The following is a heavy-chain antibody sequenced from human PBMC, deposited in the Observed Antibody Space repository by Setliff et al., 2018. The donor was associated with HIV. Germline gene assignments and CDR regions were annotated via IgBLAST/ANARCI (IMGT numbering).Heavy chain of an antibody. J-gene: IGHJ4*02. CDR3: ARFPTVVTAPGF. D-gene: IGHD2-21*02. CDR2: VFYSGST. Sequence: SETLSLTCSVSGDSINSRPYYYGWLRQPPGKGLEWIGNVFYSGSTYYNPSLKSRVSMSVDTSRNQFSLKLTSVTAADTAVYFCARFPTVVTAPGFWGRGTLVTVSS. V-gene: IGHV4-39*01. CDR1: GDSINSRPYY.